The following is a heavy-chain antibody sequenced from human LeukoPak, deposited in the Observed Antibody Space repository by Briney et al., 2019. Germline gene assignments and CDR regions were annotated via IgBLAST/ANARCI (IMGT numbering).Heavy chain of an antibody. V-gene: IGHV5-51*01. J-gene: IGHJ4*02. CDR2: IYPGDSDT. CDR3: ARHPSSSSRDRFDY. D-gene: IGHD6-13*01. Sequence: GESLKISCQGSGYRFATYWIGWVRQVPGKGLEWMGIIYPGDSDTRYSPSFQGQVTISADESISTAYLQWSSLKASDTAMYYCARHPSSSSRDRFDYWGQGTLVTVSS. CDR1: GYRFATYW.